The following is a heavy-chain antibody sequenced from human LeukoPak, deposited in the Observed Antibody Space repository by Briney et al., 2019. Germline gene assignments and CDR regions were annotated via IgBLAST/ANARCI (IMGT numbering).Heavy chain of an antibody. Sequence: GGSLRLSCVVSGFIFSTYEMNWVRQAPGKGLEWVSYISSSGRTIFYADSVKGRFTISRDNAKNSLFLQMNSLRVEDTAVYYCARAGQEWFGELGFDSWGQGTLVTVSS. D-gene: IGHD3-10*01. CDR1: GFIFSTYE. CDR3: ARAGQEWFGELGFDS. J-gene: IGHJ4*02. V-gene: IGHV3-48*03. CDR2: ISSSGRTI.